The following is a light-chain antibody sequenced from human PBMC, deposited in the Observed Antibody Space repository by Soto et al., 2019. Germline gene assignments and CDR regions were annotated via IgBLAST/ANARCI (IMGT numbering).Light chain of an antibody. Sequence: QSVLTQPHSASGTPGQRVTISCSGSSSNIGSNTVNWYQQLPGTAPKLLIYSNNQRPSGVPDRFSGSKSGTSASLAISGLQSEDEADYYSAAWDDSLNGLVVGGGTKVTVL. V-gene: IGLV1-44*01. J-gene: IGLJ2*01. CDR3: AAWDDSLNGLV. CDR2: SNN. CDR1: SSNIGSNT.